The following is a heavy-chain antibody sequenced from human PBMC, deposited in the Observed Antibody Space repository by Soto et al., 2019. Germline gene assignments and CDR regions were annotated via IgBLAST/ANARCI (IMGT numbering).Heavy chain of an antibody. CDR1: GFTFSNAW. D-gene: IGHD3-10*01. Sequence: GSLRLSCAASGFTFSNAWMSWVRQAPGKGLEWVGRIKSKTDGGTTDYAAPVKGRFTISRDDSKNTLYLQMNSLKTEDTAVYYCTTVIANYYGSGSYYNVTPIFDYYYGMDVWGQGTTVTVS. V-gene: IGHV3-15*01. CDR2: IKSKTDGGTT. J-gene: IGHJ6*02. CDR3: TTVIANYYGSGSYYNVTPIFDYYYGMDV.